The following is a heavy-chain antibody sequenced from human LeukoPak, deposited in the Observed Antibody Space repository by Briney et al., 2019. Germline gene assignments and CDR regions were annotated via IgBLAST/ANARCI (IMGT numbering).Heavy chain of an antibody. CDR3: ARDRTRGWPYCSSTSCSESDY. D-gene: IGHD2-2*01. CDR2: ISSSSSYI. CDR1: GFTFSSYS. Sequence: GGSLRLSCAASGFTFSSYSVNWVRQAPGKGLEWVSYISSSSSYIYYADSVKGRFTISRDNAKNSLYLQMNSLRAEDTAVYYCARDRTRGWPYCSSTSCSESDYWGQGTLVTVSS. V-gene: IGHV3-21*01. J-gene: IGHJ4*02.